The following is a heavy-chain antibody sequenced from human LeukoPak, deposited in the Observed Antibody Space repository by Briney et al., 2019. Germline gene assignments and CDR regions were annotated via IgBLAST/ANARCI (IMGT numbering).Heavy chain of an antibody. CDR2: IYVDGRTT. CDR1: GFTFSSYS. CDR3: IRDFRSADL. V-gene: IGHV3-74*01. J-gene: IGHJ5*02. Sequence: GGSLRLSCAASGFTFSSYSMNWVRQAPGKGLVWVSRIYVDGRTTNYADSVKGRFTISRDNAKNTVYLEMNSLSVEDTATYYCIRDFRSADLWGQGTLVTVTS.